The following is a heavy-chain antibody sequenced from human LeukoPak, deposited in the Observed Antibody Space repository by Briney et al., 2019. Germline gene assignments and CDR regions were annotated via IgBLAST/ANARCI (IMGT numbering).Heavy chain of an antibody. V-gene: IGHV4-39*07. D-gene: IGHD4-23*01. CDR1: GVSISRSSYY. CDR2: IYYSGST. J-gene: IGHJ3*02. Sequence: SQTLSLTCTVSGVSISRSSYYWGWIRQPPGKGLEWIGSIYYSGSTYYNPSLKRRVTISVDTSKNQFSLKLSSVTAADTAGYYCASVSVGCFDIWGQGTMVTVSS. CDR3: ASVSVGCFDI.